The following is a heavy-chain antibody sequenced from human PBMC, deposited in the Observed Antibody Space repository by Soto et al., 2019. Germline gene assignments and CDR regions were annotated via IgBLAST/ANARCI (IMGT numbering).Heavy chain of an antibody. D-gene: IGHD2-2*01. J-gene: IGHJ5*02. CDR3: ATDPCSSTSCYGP. CDR1: GFTFSSYS. CDR2: ISSSSNYI. V-gene: IGHV3-21*01. Sequence: EVQLVESGGGLVKPGGSLRLSCAASGFTFSSYSMNWVRQAPGKGLEWVSSISSSSNYIYYADSVKGRFTISRDNTKNSLYLQMNSLRAEYTAVYYFATDPCSSTSCYGPWGQGTLVTVSS.